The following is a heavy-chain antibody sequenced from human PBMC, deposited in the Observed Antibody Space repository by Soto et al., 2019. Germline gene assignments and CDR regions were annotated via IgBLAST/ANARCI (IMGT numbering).Heavy chain of an antibody. D-gene: IGHD3-10*01. CDR3: AKVSRKGSARDFDY. Sequence: QVQLVQSGAELKKPGASLKVSCKASGYTFSNYDMNWVRQATGQGPEWIGWVNPNNGDTGYAQKCQCRVTLTTDISTTTAYMELTSLRSEDTAIYYCAKVSRKGSARDFDYWGQGTLITVSS. J-gene: IGHJ4*02. CDR2: VNPNNGDT. CDR1: GYTFSNYD. V-gene: IGHV1-8*01.